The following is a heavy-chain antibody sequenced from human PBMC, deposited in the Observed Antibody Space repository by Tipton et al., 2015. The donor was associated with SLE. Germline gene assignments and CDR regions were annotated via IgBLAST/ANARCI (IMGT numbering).Heavy chain of an antibody. J-gene: IGHJ2*01. V-gene: IGHV4-39*01. CDR1: GGSISSSSYY. Sequence: TLSLTCTVSGGSISSSSYYWGWIRQPPGKGLEWIGSIYYSGSTYYNPSLKSRVTISVDTSKNQFSLKLSSVTAADTAVYYCARRSPSPRRYFDLWGRGTLVTVSS. CDR2: IYYSGST. CDR3: ARRSPSPRRYFDL.